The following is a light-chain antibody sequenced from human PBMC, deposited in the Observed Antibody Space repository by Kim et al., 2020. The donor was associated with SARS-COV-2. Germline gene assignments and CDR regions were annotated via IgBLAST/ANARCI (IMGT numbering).Light chain of an antibody. Sequence: GQGVTISCDGGRSKIGSNVVNWCQQLPGTAPKILIYSNNYRPSGVHERFSGSKSGTTASQDISGIQTEDEADYYCAAWDDSLNGSVFGGGTQLTVL. J-gene: IGLJ3*02. CDR1: RSKIGSNV. CDR3: AAWDDSLNGSV. CDR2: SNN. V-gene: IGLV1-44*01.